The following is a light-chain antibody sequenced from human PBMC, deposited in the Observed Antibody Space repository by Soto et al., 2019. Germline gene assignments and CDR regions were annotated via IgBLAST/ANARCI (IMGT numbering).Light chain of an antibody. Sequence: SYELTQPPSVSVAPGKTAMITCGGNNIGSKSVHWYQQKPGQAPMLVIFYDSDRPSGIPERFSGSNSGNTATLTISRVEAGDEADYYCQVCDSSSGHVLFGGGTKVTVL. V-gene: IGLV3-21*04. CDR2: YDS. CDR1: NIGSKS. J-gene: IGLJ3*02. CDR3: QVCDSSSGHVL.